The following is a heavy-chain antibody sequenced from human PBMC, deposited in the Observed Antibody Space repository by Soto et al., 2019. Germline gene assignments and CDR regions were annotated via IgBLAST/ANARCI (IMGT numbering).Heavy chain of an antibody. CDR3: AKDFGGGKQQWLVSMPSRFNWFDP. Sequence: GGSLRLSCAASGFTFSSYGMHWVRQAPGKGLEWVAVISYDGSNKYYADSEKGRFTISRDNSKNTLYLQMNSLRAEDTAVYYCAKDFGGGKQQWLVSMPSRFNWFDPWGQGTLVTVSS. J-gene: IGHJ5*02. CDR1: GFTFSSYG. V-gene: IGHV3-30*18. D-gene: IGHD6-19*01. CDR2: ISYDGSNK.